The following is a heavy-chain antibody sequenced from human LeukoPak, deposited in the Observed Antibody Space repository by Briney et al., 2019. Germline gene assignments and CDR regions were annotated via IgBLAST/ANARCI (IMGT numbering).Heavy chain of an antibody. V-gene: IGHV1-3*01. D-gene: IGHD6-19*01. CDR3: AHQRRGVAVAPPGTFDY. J-gene: IGHJ4*02. CDR1: GYTFTSYA. Sequence: ASVKVSCKASGYTFTSYAMHWVRQAPGQRLEWMGWINAGNGNTKYSQKFQGRVTITRDTSASTAYMELSSLRSEDTAVYYCAHQRRGVAVAPPGTFDYWGQGTLVTVSS. CDR2: INAGNGNT.